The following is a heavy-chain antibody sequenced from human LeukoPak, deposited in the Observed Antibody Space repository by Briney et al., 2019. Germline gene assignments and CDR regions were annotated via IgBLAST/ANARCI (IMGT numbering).Heavy chain of an antibody. D-gene: IGHD3-10*02. J-gene: IGHJ6*04. CDR3: AELGITMIGGV. CDR1: GFTFSSYS. Sequence: GGSLRLSCAASGFTFSSYSMNWVRQAPGKGLEWVSSISSSSSTIYYADSVKGRFTISRDNAKNSLYLQMNSLRAEDTAVYYCAELGITMIGGVWGKGTTVTISS. V-gene: IGHV3-48*04. CDR2: ISSSSSTI.